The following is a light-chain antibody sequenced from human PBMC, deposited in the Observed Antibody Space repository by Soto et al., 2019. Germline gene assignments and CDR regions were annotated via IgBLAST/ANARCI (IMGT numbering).Light chain of an antibody. J-gene: IGKJ2*01. CDR2: GTT. V-gene: IGKV3-20*01. CDR1: HPVVSGY. Sequence: IVLTQSPGTLSLSPGERATLSCRASHPVVSGYFAWYRQQPGPAPPLLIYGTTARAAGITERFTGSGSGTDFTLTISSVEPEDVAVYYCQQFRGAPPYTFGQGTKLEI. CDR3: QQFRGAPPYT.